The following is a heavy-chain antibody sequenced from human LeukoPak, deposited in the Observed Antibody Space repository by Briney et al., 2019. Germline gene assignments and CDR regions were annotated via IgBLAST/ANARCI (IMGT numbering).Heavy chain of an antibody. CDR2: MNPNSGNT. J-gene: IGHJ4*02. CDR3: ARGLRYCSSTSCYRKPLGY. V-gene: IGHV1-8*03. CDR1: GYTFTSYD. D-gene: IGHD2-2*02. Sequence: ASVKVSXKASGYTFTSYDINWVRQATGQGLEWMGWMNPNSGNTGYAQKFQGRVTITRNTSISTAYMELSSLRSEDTAVYYCARGLRYCSSTSCYRKPLGYWGQGTLVTVSS.